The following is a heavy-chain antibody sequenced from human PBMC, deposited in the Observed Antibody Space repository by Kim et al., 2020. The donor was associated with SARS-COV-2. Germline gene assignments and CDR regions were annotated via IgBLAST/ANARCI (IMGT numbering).Heavy chain of an antibody. CDR3: AGVQVGATSFLPYYFDY. Sequence: SETLSLTCTVSGGSISSSSNYWGWIAQPQGKGRVWIGSIYYSGSTYSNPSLKSRVTISVDTSKTQFSLKLSPGTAADTAVYYCAGVQVGATSFLPYYFDYWGQGTLVTVSS. V-gene: IGHV4-39*07. J-gene: IGHJ4*02. D-gene: IGHD1-26*01. CDR2: IYYSGST. CDR1: GGSISSSSNY.